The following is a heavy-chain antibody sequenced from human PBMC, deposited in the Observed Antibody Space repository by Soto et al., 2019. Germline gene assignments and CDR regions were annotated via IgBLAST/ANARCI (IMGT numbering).Heavy chain of an antibody. Sequence: GGSLRLSCAASGFTVSSNYMSWVRQAPGKGLEWVSVIYSGGSTYYADSVKGRFTISRDNSKNTLYLQMNSLRAEDTAVYYCASQSSEWLLFASWGQGTLVTVSS. CDR3: ASQSSEWLLFAS. CDR2: IYSGGST. J-gene: IGHJ4*02. CDR1: GFTVSSNY. D-gene: IGHD5-12*01. V-gene: IGHV3-66*04.